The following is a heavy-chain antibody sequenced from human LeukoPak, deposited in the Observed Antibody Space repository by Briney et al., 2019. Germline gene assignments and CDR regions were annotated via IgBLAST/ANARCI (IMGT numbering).Heavy chain of an antibody. CDR2: IYYSGST. V-gene: IGHV4-59*01. Sequence: SETLSLTCTVSGDSISSYYWSRIRQPPGKALEWIGNIYYSGSTNYNPSLKRRVTISVDTSKNQFSLKLSSVTAADTAVYYCAREAPYYFDYWGQGTLVTVSS. CDR1: GDSISSYY. J-gene: IGHJ4*02. CDR3: AREAPYYFDY.